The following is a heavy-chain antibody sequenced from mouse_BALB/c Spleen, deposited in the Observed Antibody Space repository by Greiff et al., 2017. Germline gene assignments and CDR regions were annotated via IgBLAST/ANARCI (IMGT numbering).Heavy chain of an antibody. CDR2: ISTYYGNT. J-gene: IGHJ4*01. CDR3: ARSDHYYGYDYAMDY. CDR1: GYTFTDYA. Sequence: QVQLQQSGAELVRPGVSVKISCKGSGYTFTDYAMHWVKQSHAKSLEWIGVISTYYGNTNYNQKFKGKATMTVDKSSSTAYMELARLTSEDSAVYYCARSDHYYGYDYAMDYWGQGTSVTVSS. D-gene: IGHD1-2*01. V-gene: IGHV1S137*01.